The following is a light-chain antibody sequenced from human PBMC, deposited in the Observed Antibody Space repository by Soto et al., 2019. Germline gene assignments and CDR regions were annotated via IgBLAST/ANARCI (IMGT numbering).Light chain of an antibody. CDR3: QQSYSTPMYT. J-gene: IGKJ2*01. Sequence: DIQMTESPSSLCASVGDRVTITCRASQSISSYLNWYQQKPGKAPKLLIYAASSLQSGVPSRFSGSGSGTDFTLTISSLQPEDFATYDCQQSYSTPMYTFGQGTKLEIK. CDR1: QSISSY. CDR2: AAS. V-gene: IGKV1-39*01.